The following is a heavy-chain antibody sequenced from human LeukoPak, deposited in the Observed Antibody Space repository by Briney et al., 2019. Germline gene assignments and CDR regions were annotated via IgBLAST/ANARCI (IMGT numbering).Heavy chain of an antibody. Sequence: ASVKVSCKASGYTFTGYYTHWVRQAPGQGLEWMGWINPNSGGTNYAQKFQGRVTMTRDTSISTAYMELSRLRSDDTAVYYCASQSRLYGDYWYFDLWGRGTLVTVSS. V-gene: IGHV1-2*02. J-gene: IGHJ2*01. CDR3: ASQSRLYGDYWYFDL. CDR2: INPNSGGT. CDR1: GYTFTGYY. D-gene: IGHD4-17*01.